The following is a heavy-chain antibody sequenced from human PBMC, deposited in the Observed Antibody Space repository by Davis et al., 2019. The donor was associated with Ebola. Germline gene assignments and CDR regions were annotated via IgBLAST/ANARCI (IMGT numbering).Heavy chain of an antibody. D-gene: IGHD5-18*01. J-gene: IGHJ5*02. Sequence: GESLKISCKGSGYSFTSYWIGWVRQMPGKGLEWMGIIYPGDSDTRYSPSFQGQVSISADKSISTAYLKWSSLKASDTAMYYCARLRGYRYGYWSDWFDPWGQGTLVTVSS. CDR1: GYSFTSYW. CDR3: ARLRGYRYGYWSDWFDP. CDR2: IYPGDSDT. V-gene: IGHV5-51*01.